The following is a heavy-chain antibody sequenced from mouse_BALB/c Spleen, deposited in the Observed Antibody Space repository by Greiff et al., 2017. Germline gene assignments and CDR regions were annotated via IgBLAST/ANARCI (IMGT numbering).Heavy chain of an antibody. CDR3: ARAIYYGPWFAY. D-gene: IGHD2-1*01. V-gene: IGHV1-31*01. Sequence: VQLKQSGPELVKPGASVKISCKASGYSFTGFYMHWVKQSHVKSLEWIGRINPYNGATSYNQNFKDKASLTVDKSSSTAYMELHSLTSEDSAVYYCARAIYYGPWFAYWGQGTLVTVSA. J-gene: IGHJ3*01. CDR2: INPYNGAT. CDR1: GYSFTGFY.